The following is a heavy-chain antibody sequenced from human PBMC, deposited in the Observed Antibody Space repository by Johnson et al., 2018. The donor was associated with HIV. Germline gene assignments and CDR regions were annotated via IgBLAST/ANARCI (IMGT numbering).Heavy chain of an antibody. CDR3: TTLDAFDI. V-gene: IGHV3-66*01. D-gene: IGHD1-14*01. CDR2: IYSGGST. CDR1: GFTVSSNY. Sequence: VQLVESGGGLVQPGGSLRLSCAASGFTVSSNYMSWVRQAPGKGLEWVSVIYSGGSTYYADSVKGRFTISRDDSKNTLYLQMNSLKTEDTAVYYCTTLDAFDIWGQGTMVTVSS. J-gene: IGHJ3*02.